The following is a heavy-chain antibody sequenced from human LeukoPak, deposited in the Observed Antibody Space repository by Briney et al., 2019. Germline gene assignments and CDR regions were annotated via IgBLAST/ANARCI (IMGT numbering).Heavy chain of an antibody. CDR2: INPGDSDT. J-gene: IGHJ5*02. V-gene: IGHV5-51*01. Sequence: GESLKISCKGSGYTFTSYWIGWVRQMPGKGLEWMGLINPGDSDTRYSPSFQGQVTISADKSVSTAYLQWSRLKASDTAMYYCARGNNENYYDWFDPWGQGTLVTVSS. CDR1: GYTFTSYW. D-gene: IGHD3-22*01. CDR3: ARGNNENYYDWFDP.